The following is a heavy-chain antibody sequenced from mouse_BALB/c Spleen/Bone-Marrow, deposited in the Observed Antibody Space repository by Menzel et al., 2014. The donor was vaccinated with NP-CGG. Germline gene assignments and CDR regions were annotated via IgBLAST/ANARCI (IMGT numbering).Heavy chain of an antibody. Sequence: VQLQKSGVDLGQPGASRKLSCAALGFTSTDYEMHWVKQTPVHGLVWIGNIHPGSGGTAYNQKFKGRATLSADKPSSTAYMELSSLTSEDSAVYYCTREKVGDFVYWGQGTTPTVSS. J-gene: IGHJ2*01. V-gene: IGHV1-15*01. CDR3: TREKVGDFVY. CDR1: GFTSTDYE. CDR2: IHPGSGGT.